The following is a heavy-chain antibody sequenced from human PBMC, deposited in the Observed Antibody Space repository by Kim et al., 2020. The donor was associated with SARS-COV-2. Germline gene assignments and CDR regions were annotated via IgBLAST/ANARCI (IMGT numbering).Heavy chain of an antibody. Sequence: STYIYYADSEKGRFNISRDNAKNSLYLQKNSLRGEDTAVYYCARDGGAVYWGQGTLVTVSS. CDR3: ARDGGAVY. V-gene: IGHV3-21*01. D-gene: IGHD2-15*01. CDR2: STYI. J-gene: IGHJ4*02.